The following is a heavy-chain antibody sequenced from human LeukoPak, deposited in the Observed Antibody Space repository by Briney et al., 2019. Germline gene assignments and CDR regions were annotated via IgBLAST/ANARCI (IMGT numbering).Heavy chain of an antibody. D-gene: IGHD2-21*01. Sequence: GGSLRLSCAASGFTFNSYAMTWVRQAPGKGLEWVAAIGGTGYDIFYADSVKGRFTISRDNSKNTLSLQMNSLRAEDTAVYYCAKLAGLTYEEYSFDYWGQGTLVTVSS. CDR3: AKLAGLTYEEYSFDY. CDR2: IGGTGYDI. CDR1: GFTFNSYA. V-gene: IGHV3-23*01. J-gene: IGHJ4*02.